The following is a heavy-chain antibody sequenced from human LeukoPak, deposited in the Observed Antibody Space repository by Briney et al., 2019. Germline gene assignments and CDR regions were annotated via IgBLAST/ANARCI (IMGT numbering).Heavy chain of an antibody. V-gene: IGHV3-23*01. Sequence: PGGSLRLSCTASGFTFSSYAMSWVRQAPGQGLEWVSALSGSGVNTYYADSVKGRFTISRDNSKNTPYLQMNSLRAEDTAKYYCAKVASLCTSTSCVRGGFDYWGQGTLVTVSS. D-gene: IGHD2-2*01. CDR3: AKVASLCTSTSCVRGGFDY. J-gene: IGHJ4*02. CDR2: LSGSGVNT. CDR1: GFTFSSYA.